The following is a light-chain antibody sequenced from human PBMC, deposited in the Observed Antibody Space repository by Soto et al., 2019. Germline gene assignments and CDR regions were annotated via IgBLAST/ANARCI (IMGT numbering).Light chain of an antibody. CDR1: SSDVGGYNY. J-gene: IGLJ3*02. V-gene: IGLV2-11*01. CDR3: CSYAGSYTWV. Sequence: QSALTQPRSVSGSPGQSVTISCTGTSSDVGGYNYVSWYQQYPGKAPKLMTYDVSKRPSGIPDRFSGSKSGNTASLTISGLXXXXXAXYYCCSYAGSYTWVFGGGTKLTVL. CDR2: DVS.